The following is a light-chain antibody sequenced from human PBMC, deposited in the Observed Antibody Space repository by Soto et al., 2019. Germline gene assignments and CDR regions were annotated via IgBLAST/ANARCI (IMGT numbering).Light chain of an antibody. J-gene: IGLJ2*01. CDR3: SSYTSSSTGV. CDR2: EVS. CDR1: SSDVGSYNR. Sequence: QSALTQPPSVSGSPGQSVTISCTGTSSDVGSYNRVSWYQQPPGTAPKLMIYEVSNRPSGVPDRFSGSKSGNTASLTISGLQAEDEADYYCSSYTSSSTGVFGGGTKVTV. V-gene: IGLV2-18*02.